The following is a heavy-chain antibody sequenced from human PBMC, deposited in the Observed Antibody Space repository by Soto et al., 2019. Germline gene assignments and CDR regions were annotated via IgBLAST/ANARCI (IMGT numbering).Heavy chain of an antibody. V-gene: IGHV1-2*02. CDR2: INPNSGGT. D-gene: IGHD3-10*01. CDR3: ASPHGETYHYYYYYGVDV. J-gene: IGHJ6*02. CDR1: GYTFTGYY. Sequence: GASVKVSCKASGYTFTGYYMHWVRQAPGQGLEWMGWINPNSGGTNYAQKFQGRVTMTRDTSISTAYMELSRLRSDDTAVYYCASPHGETYHYYYYYGVDVWGQGTTVTVSS.